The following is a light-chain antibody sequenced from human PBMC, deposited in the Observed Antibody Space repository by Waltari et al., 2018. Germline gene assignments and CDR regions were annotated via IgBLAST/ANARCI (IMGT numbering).Light chain of an antibody. V-gene: IGLV3-19*01. CDR3: HSRNGRNNEVV. CDR1: SLRTSY. J-gene: IGLJ3*02. Sequence: SSELTQGPAVSVALGQTVKITCQGDSLRTSYASWYQLKPGQAPVLVLFGKDKRPSGIPDRFSGYSSGTTSSLTITGAQAEDEADYYCHSRNGRNNEVVFGGGTKLTVL. CDR2: GKD.